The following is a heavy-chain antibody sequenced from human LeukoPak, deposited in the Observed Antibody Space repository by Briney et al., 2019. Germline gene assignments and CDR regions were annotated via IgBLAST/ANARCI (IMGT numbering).Heavy chain of an antibody. V-gene: IGHV3-23*01. D-gene: IGHD6-19*01. Sequence: GGSLRRYCAASGFTISSYAMRWVRQAPGKGLEWGSAISGSGGSTYYADSVKGRFTISRDNSKNPLYLQMNSLRAEDTAVYYCAKVGSGWYRGYFDYWGQGTLVTVSS. J-gene: IGHJ4*02. CDR3: AKVGSGWYRGYFDY. CDR2: ISGSGGST. CDR1: GFTISSYA.